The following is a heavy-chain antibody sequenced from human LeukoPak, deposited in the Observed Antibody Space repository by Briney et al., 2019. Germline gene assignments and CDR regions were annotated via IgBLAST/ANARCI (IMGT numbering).Heavy chain of an antibody. Sequence: GGSLRLPCAASGFTFSNYGMLWVRQAPGEGLEWVALISYDGSAKYYGDSLKGRFTISRDNSKNTLFLQMNSLGAEDTAVYFCARGWGSNVYASALDIWGQGTMVTVSS. CDR2: ISYDGSAK. V-gene: IGHV3-33*05. J-gene: IGHJ3*02. D-gene: IGHD3-16*01. CDR1: GFTFSNYG. CDR3: ARGWGSNVYASALDI.